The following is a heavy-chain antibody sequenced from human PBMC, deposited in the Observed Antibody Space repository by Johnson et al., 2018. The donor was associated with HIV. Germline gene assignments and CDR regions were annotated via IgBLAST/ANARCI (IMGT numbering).Heavy chain of an antibody. Sequence: QMLLVESGGGVVQPGRSLKLSCAASEFTFSNYAMHWVRQAPGKGLEWVAVISYDGSSKYYADSVKGRFTISRDNAKNSVFLQMNSLRVEDTAMYYCARQPDNFWSSDAFDIWGQGTMVTVCS. V-gene: IGHV3-30-3*01. CDR1: EFTFSNYA. CDR3: ARQPDNFWSSDAFDI. CDR2: ISYDGSSK. J-gene: IGHJ3*02. D-gene: IGHD3-3*01.